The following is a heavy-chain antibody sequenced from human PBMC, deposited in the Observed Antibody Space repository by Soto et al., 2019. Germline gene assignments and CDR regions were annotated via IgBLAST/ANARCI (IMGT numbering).Heavy chain of an antibody. CDR1: GGSISSYY. CDR3: ATSDYYGMDV. V-gene: IGHV4-4*07. Sequence: QVQLQESGPGLVKPSETLSLTCTVSGGSISSYYWSWIRQPAGKGLEWIGRIYTSGSTNNNPSLKSGVTMSVDTSKTQFSLKLGSVTAADTAVYYCATSDYYGMDVWGQGTTVTVSS. J-gene: IGHJ6*02. CDR2: IYTSGST.